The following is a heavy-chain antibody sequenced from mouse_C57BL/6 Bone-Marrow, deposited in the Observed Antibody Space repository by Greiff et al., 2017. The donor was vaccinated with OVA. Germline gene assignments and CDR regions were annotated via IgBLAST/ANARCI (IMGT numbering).Heavy chain of an antibody. CDR3: ARPYSNYPAWFAY. V-gene: IGHV5-12*01. Sequence: EVKVVESGGGLVQPGGSLKLSCAASGFTFSDYYMYWVRQTPEKRLEWVAYISNGGGSTYYPDTVKGRFTISRANAKNTLYLQMSRLKSEDTAMYYCARPYSNYPAWFAYWGQGTLVTVSA. CDR1: GFTFSDYY. J-gene: IGHJ3*01. D-gene: IGHD2-5*01. CDR2: ISNGGGST.